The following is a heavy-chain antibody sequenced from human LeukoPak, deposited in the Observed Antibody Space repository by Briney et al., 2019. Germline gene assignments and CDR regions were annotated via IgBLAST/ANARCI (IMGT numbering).Heavy chain of an antibody. J-gene: IGHJ4*02. Sequence: GGSLTLSCAVSGITLSNYGMSWVRQAPGRGLEWVAGISGSGGSTNYADSVKGRFTISRDNPKNTLFLQMNSLRAEDTAVYFCAKRGVVIRVILVGFHKEAYYFDSWGQGALVTVSS. CDR2: ISGSGGST. CDR3: AKRGVVIRVILVGFHKEAYYFDS. D-gene: IGHD3-22*01. V-gene: IGHV3-23*01. CDR1: GITLSNYG.